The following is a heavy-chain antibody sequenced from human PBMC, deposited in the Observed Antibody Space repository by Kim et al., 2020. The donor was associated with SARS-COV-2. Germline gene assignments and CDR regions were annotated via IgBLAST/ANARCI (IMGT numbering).Heavy chain of an antibody. CDR3: ARIAAMVGGNWFDP. J-gene: IGHJ5*02. D-gene: IGHD5-18*01. V-gene: IGHV4-34*01. Sequence: TQSLKSRVTISVDTSKNQCSLKLSSVTAADTAVYYCARIAAMVGGNWFDPWGQVTLVTVSS.